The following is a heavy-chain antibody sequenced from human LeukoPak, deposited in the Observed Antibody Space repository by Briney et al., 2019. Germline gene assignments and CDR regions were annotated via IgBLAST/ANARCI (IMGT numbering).Heavy chain of an antibody. CDR1: GYTFTSYY. CDR3: AREAPRRELTNYYYYYYMDV. J-gene: IGHJ6*03. Sequence: ASVKVSCKASGYTFTSYYMHWVRQAPGQGLEWMGIINPSGGSTSYAQKFQGRVTITADESTSTAYMELSSLRSEDTAVYYCAREAPRRELTNYYYYYYMDVWGKGTTVTVSS. V-gene: IGHV1-46*01. CDR2: INPSGGST. D-gene: IGHD1-26*01.